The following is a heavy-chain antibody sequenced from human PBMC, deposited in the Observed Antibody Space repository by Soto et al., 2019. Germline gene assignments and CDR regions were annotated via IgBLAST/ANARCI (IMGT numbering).Heavy chain of an antibody. CDR1: GFTFSSYA. Sequence: GGSLRLSCAASGFTFSSYAMSWVRQAPGKGLEWVSAISGSGGSTYYADSVKGRFTISRDNSKNTLYLQMNSLRAEDTAVYYCARLSGYYYYMDVWGKGTTVTVSS. V-gene: IGHV3-23*01. D-gene: IGHD3-16*02. CDR2: ISGSGGST. CDR3: ARLSGYYYYMDV. J-gene: IGHJ6*03.